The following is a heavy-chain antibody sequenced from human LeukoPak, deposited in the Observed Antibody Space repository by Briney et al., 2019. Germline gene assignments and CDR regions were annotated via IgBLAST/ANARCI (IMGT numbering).Heavy chain of an antibody. Sequence: NTSETLSLTCTVSGGSISSYYWSWIRQPPGKGLEWIGYIYYSGSTNYNPSLKSRVTISVDTSKDQFSLKLSSVTAADTAVYYCARDRTSRREAGTFDPWGQGTLVTVSS. D-gene: IGHD6-19*01. J-gene: IGHJ5*02. CDR2: IYYSGST. CDR3: ARDRTSRREAGTFDP. V-gene: IGHV4-59*01. CDR1: GGSISSYY.